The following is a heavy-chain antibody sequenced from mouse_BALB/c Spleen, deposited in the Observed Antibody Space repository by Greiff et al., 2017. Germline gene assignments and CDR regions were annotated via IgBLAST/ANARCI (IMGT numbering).Heavy chain of an antibody. CDR3: ARAGGYYERYFDY. J-gene: IGHJ2*01. Sequence: QVQLQQSGADLARPGASVKLSCKASGYTFTSYTMHWVNQRPGQGLEWIGYINPSSGYTNYNQKFKDKATLTADKSSSTAYMQLSSLTSEDSAVYYCARAGGYYERYFDYWGQGTTLTVSS. CDR2: INPSSGYT. V-gene: IGHV1-4*01. CDR1: GYTFTSYT. D-gene: IGHD2-3*01.